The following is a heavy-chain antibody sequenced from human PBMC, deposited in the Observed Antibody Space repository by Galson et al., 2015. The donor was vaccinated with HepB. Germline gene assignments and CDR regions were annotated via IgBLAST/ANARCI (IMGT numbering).Heavy chain of an antibody. CDR1: GFTVSTNY. Sequence: SLRLSCAASGFTVSTNYMSWVRQAPGKGLEWVSVIFTGGSTYYADSVKGRFTISSDNSKNTLYLQMNNLRAEDTAVYYCARSPGSGYYDASGRDWYFDLWGRGTLVTVSS. CDR3: ARSPGSGYYDASGRDWYFDL. D-gene: IGHD3-22*01. J-gene: IGHJ2*01. CDR2: IFTGGST. V-gene: IGHV3-53*01.